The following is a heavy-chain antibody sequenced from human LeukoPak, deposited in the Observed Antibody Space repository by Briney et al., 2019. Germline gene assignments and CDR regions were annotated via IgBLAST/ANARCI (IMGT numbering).Heavy chain of an antibody. V-gene: IGHV4-59*08. J-gene: IGHJ5*02. CDR2: IYYSGNT. Sequence: SETLSLTCTVSGGSISSYYWNWIRQSPGKGLEWIGYIYYSGNTDYNPSLKSRVTISVDTSKNQFSPKLNSVTAADTAVYFCARGPYYCSGTTCLNWFDPWGQGTLVTVSS. D-gene: IGHD2-2*01. CDR1: GGSISSYY. CDR3: ARGPYYCSGTTCLNWFDP.